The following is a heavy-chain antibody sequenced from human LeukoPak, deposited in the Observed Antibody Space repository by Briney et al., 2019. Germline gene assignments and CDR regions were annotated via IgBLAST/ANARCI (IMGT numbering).Heavy chain of an antibody. J-gene: IGHJ4*02. V-gene: IGHV3-33*01. CDR1: GFTFSNYG. D-gene: IGHD4-11*01. CDR3: ARDSSTGCQLDY. Sequence: GGSLRLSCAASGFTFSNYGMHWVRQAPGKGLEWVAVMWYDESNKYYADSVKGRFAISRDNSKNTLFLQMNSLRAEDTAVYYCARDSSTGCQLDYWGQGTLVTVSS. CDR2: MWYDESNK.